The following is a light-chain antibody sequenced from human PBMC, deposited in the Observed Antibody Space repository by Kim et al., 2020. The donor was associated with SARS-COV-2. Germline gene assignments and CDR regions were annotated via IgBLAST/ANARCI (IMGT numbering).Light chain of an antibody. CDR2: EVT. CDR1: TTEVDNFKY. Sequence: QSALTQPRSVSGSPGQSVTITCTGTTTEVDNFKYVSWYQHHPAKAPRLIIYEVTKRPSGVPDRFSGSKSGNTASLTISGLQSEDESHYYCCSYAGTYIMRFGGGTQLTVL. J-gene: IGLJ2*01. V-gene: IGLV2-11*01. CDR3: CSYAGTYIMR.